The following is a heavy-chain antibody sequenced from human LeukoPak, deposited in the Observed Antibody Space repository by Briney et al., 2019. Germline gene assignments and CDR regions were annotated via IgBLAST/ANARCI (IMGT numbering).Heavy chain of an antibody. CDR3: ARDSPGRIAARLDYYYYMDV. Sequence: PSETLSLTCTVSGGSISSYDWSWIRQPPGKGLEWIGYIYYSGSTNYNPSLKSRVTISVDTSKNQFSLKLSSVTAADTAVYYCARDSPGRIAARLDYYYYMDVWGKGTTVTVSS. J-gene: IGHJ6*03. CDR2: IYYSGST. D-gene: IGHD6-6*01. CDR1: GGSISSYD. V-gene: IGHV4-59*01.